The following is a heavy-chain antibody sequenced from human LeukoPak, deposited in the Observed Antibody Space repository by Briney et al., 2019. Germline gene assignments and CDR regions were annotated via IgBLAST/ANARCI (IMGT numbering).Heavy chain of an antibody. D-gene: IGHD3-10*01. CDR3: ARMGFGELLSSG. CDR1: GDSHTRIT. Sequence: GASVKVSCKVSGDSHTRITVHWVRRAPGKGLEWMGGIIPIFGTANYAQKFQGRVTITADESTSTAYMELSSLRSEDTAVYYCARMGFGELLSSGWGQGTLVTVSS. V-gene: IGHV1-69*13. CDR2: IIPIFGTA. J-gene: IGHJ4*02.